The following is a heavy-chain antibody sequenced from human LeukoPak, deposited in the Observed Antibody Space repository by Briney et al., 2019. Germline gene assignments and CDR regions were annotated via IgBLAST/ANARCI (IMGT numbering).Heavy chain of an antibody. J-gene: IGHJ4*02. Sequence: GGSLRLSCAASGFTFSSYAMSWVRQAPGKGLEWVSAISGSGGSTYYADSVKGRFTISRDNSKNTLYLQMNSLRAEDTAVYYCARDGVSGSYFDYFDYWGQGTLVTVSS. CDR2: ISGSGGST. V-gene: IGHV3-23*01. CDR1: GFTFSSYA. CDR3: ARDGVSGSYFDYFDY. D-gene: IGHD1-26*01.